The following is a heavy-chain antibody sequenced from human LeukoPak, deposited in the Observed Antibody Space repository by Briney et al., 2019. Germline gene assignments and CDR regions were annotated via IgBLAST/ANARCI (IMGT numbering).Heavy chain of an antibody. Sequence: GGSLRLSCAASGFTVSSKYMSWVRQAPGKGLEWVSIIYSGGSTYYADSVKGRFTMSRDNSKNTLYLQMNSLRAEDTAVYYCARDLGYCTNGVCHTRFDYWGQGTLVAVSS. CDR3: ARDLGYCTNGVCHTRFDY. V-gene: IGHV3-53*01. CDR1: GFTVSSKY. J-gene: IGHJ4*02. CDR2: IYSGGST. D-gene: IGHD2-8*01.